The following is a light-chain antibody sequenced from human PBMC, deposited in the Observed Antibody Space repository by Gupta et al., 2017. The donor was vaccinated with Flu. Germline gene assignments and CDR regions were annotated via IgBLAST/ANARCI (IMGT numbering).Light chain of an antibody. Sequence: DVVMTQSPLSLPVTLGQPASISCRSSQSIVYKNGISYLNWMQQRPGQSPRRIIDEVTNRDSGATGRFSGSGAATDFTRKSSRVEAEDVGVYYSRRGTHPWTFGQGTRLEI. CDR2: EVT. CDR1: QSIVYKNGISY. J-gene: IGKJ2*02. V-gene: IGKV2-30*01. CDR3: RRGTHPWT.